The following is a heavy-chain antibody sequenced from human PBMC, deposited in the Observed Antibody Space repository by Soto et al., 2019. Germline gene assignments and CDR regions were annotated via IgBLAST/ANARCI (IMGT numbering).Heavy chain of an antibody. CDR3: ARDSPRKRGYYYGIPANWFDP. CDR2: IIPIFGTA. D-gene: IGHD3-22*01. CDR1: GGTFSSYA. J-gene: IGHJ5*02. Sequence: QVQLVQSGAEVKKPGSSVKVSCKASGGTFSSYAISWVRQAPGQGLEWMGGIIPIFGTANYAQTFQGRVTITADESTSTAYMELSSLRSEDTAVYYCARDSPRKRGYYYGIPANWFDPWGQGTLVTVSS. V-gene: IGHV1-69*01.